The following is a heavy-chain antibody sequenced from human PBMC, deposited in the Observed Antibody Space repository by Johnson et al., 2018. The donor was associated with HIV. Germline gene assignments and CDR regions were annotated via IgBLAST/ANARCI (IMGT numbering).Heavy chain of an antibody. Sequence: VQLVESGGGVVQPGRSLRLSCAASGFTFSSYAMHWVRQAPGKGLEWVAVISYDGSNKYYADPVKGRFHISRDNSKNTLYLYMNSLRAEDTAVYYCAKGGLRYFDWSQGDGFDIWGQGTMVIVSS. CDR1: GFTFSSYA. D-gene: IGHD3-9*01. J-gene: IGHJ3*02. CDR3: AKGGLRYFDWSQGDGFDI. CDR2: ISYDGSNK. V-gene: IGHV3-30*04.